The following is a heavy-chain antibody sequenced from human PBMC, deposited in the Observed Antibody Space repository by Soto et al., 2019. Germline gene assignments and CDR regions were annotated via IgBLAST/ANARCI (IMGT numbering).Heavy chain of an antibody. Sequence: ASVKVSCEASGYTFTSYGISWVRQAPGQGLEWMGWISAYNGNTNYAQKLQGRVTMTADTSTSTAYMELRSLRSDDTAVYYCARGCTIFGVVIRDGFDYWGQGTLVTVSS. V-gene: IGHV1-18*01. D-gene: IGHD3-3*01. CDR2: ISAYNGNT. CDR3: ARGCTIFGVVIRDGFDY. CDR1: GYTFTSYG. J-gene: IGHJ4*02.